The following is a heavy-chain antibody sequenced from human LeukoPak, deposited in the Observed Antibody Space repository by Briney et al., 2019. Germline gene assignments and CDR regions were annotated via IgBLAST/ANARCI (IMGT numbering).Heavy chain of an antibody. J-gene: IGHJ4*02. Sequence: SQTLSLTCTVSGGSISSGDYYWSWIRQPPGKGLEWIGYIYYSGSTYYNPSLKSRVTISVDTSKTQFSLKLSSVTAADTAVYYCARDSAVTRNFDYWGQGTLVTVSS. D-gene: IGHD4-17*01. CDR2: IYYSGST. CDR3: ARDSAVTRNFDY. V-gene: IGHV4-30-4*01. CDR1: GGSISSGDYY.